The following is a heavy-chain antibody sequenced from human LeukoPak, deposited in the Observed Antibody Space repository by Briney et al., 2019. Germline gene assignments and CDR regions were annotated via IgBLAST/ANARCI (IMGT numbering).Heavy chain of an antibody. V-gene: IGHV1-2*02. J-gene: IGHJ6*03. CDR1: GYTFTRYY. CDR2: INPNSGGT. Sequence: ASVKVSCKASGYTFTRYYMYWVRQAPGQGLEWMGWINPNSGGTNYAQKFQGRVTMTRDTSISTAYMELSRLRSDDTAVYYCARGCQYQLLIFLYYYMDVWGKGTTVTISS. D-gene: IGHD2-2*01. CDR3: ARGCQYQLLIFLYYYMDV.